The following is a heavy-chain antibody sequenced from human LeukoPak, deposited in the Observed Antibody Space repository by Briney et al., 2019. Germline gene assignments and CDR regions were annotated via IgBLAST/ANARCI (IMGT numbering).Heavy chain of an antibody. Sequence: SETLSLTCTVSRVSISSYYRSWIRQPPGKGLEWIGYIYYSGSTNYNPSLKSRVTISVDTSKNQFSLKLSSVTAADTAVYYCARKIVGATGFDYWGQGTLVTVSS. CDR3: ARKIVGATGFDY. J-gene: IGHJ4*02. CDR2: IYYSGST. CDR1: RVSISSYY. V-gene: IGHV4-59*01. D-gene: IGHD1-26*01.